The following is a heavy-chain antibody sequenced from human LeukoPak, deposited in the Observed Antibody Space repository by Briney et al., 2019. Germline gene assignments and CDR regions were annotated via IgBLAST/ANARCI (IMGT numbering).Heavy chain of an antibody. CDR3: ARAMPHDNWFNP. D-gene: IGHD2-2*01. J-gene: IGHJ5*02. CDR2: INGDLTNT. CDR1: GFTFTDYW. Sequence: PGGSLRLSCAAPGFTFTDYWMHWVRHVAGKGLVWVSRINGDLTNTTYADSVKGRFTISRDNAKNTLYLQMNSLRAEDTAVYYCARAMPHDNWFNPWGQGSLVTVSS. V-gene: IGHV3-74*01.